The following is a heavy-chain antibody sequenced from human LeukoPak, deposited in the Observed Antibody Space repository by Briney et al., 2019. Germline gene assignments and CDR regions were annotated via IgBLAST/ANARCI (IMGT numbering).Heavy chain of an antibody. CDR3: ASGYYDS. D-gene: IGHD3-22*01. J-gene: IGHJ5*01. V-gene: IGHV3-7*01. CDR2: IKQDGSEK. Sequence: PGGSLRLSCAASGFTFSSYGMHWVRQAPGKGLEWVANIKQDGSEKYYVDSVKGRFTISRDNAKNSLYLQMNSLRAEDTAVYYCASGYYDSWGQGTLVTVSS. CDR1: GFTFSSYG.